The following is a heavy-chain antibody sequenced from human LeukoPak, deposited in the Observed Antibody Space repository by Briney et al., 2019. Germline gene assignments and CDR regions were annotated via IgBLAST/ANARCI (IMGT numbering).Heavy chain of an antibody. CDR1: GFTFSNAW. CDR3: ITDRFHCTSSSCYRY. CDR2: IKSKTDGGTT. Sequence: GGSLRLSCAASGFTFSNAWMSWVRQAPGKGLEWVGRIKSKTDGGTTDYAAPVKGRFIISRDDSKNTLYLQMSSLKTEDTAFYYCITDRFHCTSSSCYRYWGQGALVTVSS. D-gene: IGHD2-2*01. J-gene: IGHJ4*02. V-gene: IGHV3-15*01.